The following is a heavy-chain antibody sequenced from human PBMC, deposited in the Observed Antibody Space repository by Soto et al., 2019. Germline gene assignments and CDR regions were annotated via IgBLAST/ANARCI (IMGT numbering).Heavy chain of an antibody. CDR2: IIPILGIA. Sequence: ASVKVSCKASGGTFSSYTISWVRQAPGQGLEWMGRIIPILGIANYAQKFQGRVTITADKSTSTAHMELSSLRSEDTAVYYCASVAAAGAFDYWGQGTLVTVSS. D-gene: IGHD6-13*01. CDR3: ASVAAAGAFDY. V-gene: IGHV1-69*02. J-gene: IGHJ4*02. CDR1: GGTFSSYT.